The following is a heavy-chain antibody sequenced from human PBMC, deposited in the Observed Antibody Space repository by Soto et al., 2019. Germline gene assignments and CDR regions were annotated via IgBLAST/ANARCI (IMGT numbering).Heavy chain of an antibody. CDR3: ARDFPLTGTYFDY. CDR1: GFTFSSYW. V-gene: IGHV3-7*03. Sequence: GGSLRLSCAASGFTFSSYWMSWVHQAPGKGLEWVANIKQDGSEKYYVDSVKGRFTISRDNAKNSLYLQMNSLRAEDTAVYYCARDFPLTGTYFDYWGQGTLVTVSS. J-gene: IGHJ4*02. CDR2: IKQDGSEK. D-gene: IGHD1-20*01.